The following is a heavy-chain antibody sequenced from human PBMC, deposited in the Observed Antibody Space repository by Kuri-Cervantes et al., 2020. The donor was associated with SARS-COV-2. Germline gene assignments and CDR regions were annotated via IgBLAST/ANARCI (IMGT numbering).Heavy chain of an antibody. J-gene: IGHJ6*03. CDR3: ARDVCSGGSCYHYYMDV. CDR1: GGTFSSYA. Sequence: SVKVSCKASGGTFSSYAVTWVRQAPGRGFEWMGRIIPLFGTTIYAEKFRGRVTITADKSTNTAYMELSRLRSDDTAVYYCARDVCSGGSCYHYYMDVWGKGTTVTVSS. V-gene: IGHV1-69*06. D-gene: IGHD2-15*01. CDR2: IIPLFGTT.